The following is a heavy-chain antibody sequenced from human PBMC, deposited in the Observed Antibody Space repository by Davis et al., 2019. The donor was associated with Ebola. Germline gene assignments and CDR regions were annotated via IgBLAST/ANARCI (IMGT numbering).Heavy chain of an antibody. D-gene: IGHD3-10*01. CDR3: ASALWFGDIDY. J-gene: IGHJ4*02. V-gene: IGHV3-30*03. CDR1: GFTFSSYG. Sequence: PGGSLRLSCAASGFTFSSYGMHWVRQAPGKGLEWVAVISYDGSNKYYADSVKGRFTISRDNSKNTLYLQMNSLRAEDTAVYYCASALWFGDIDYWGQGTLVTVSS. CDR2: ISYDGSNK.